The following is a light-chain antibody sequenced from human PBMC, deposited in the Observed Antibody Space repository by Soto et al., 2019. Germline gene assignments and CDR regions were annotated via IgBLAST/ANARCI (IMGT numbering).Light chain of an antibody. CDR2: EGS. Sequence: QSVLTQPASVSGSPGQSITISCTGTSSDVGGYKPVSWYQHHPGKAPKLIIYEGSKRPSGVSNRFSGSKSGSTASLTISGLQDEDEADYFCCSYSGVGAHWVFGGGTKLTVL. J-gene: IGLJ3*02. V-gene: IGLV2-23*01. CDR1: SSDVGGYKP. CDR3: CSYSGVGAHWV.